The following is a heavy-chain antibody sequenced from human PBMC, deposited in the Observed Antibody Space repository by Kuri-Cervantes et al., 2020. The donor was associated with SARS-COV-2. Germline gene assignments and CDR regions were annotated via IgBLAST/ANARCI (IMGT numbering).Heavy chain of an antibody. D-gene: IGHD3-22*01. J-gene: IGHJ4*02. V-gene: IGHV1-18*01. CDR2: ISAYNGNT. Sequence: ASVKVSCKASGYTFTSYAMHWVRQAPGQRLEWMGWISAYNGNTNYAQKLQGRVTMTTDTSTSTAYMELRSLRSDDTAVYYCAMVRKDSSGRTEDYWGQGTLVTVSS. CDR3: AMVRKDSSGRTEDY. CDR1: GYTFTSYA.